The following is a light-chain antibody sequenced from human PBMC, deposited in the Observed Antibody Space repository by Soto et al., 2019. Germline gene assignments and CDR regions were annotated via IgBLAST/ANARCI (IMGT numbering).Light chain of an antibody. CDR1: QSVSSY. CDR3: QQRSNWPPWT. Sequence: EIVLTQSPATLSLSPGERATLSCRASQSVSSYLAWYQQKPGQAPGLLIYDASNRATGIPARFSGSGSGTDFTLTSGSLEPEDFAVYYCQQRSNWPPWTFGQGTKVEIK. V-gene: IGKV3-11*01. CDR2: DAS. J-gene: IGKJ1*01.